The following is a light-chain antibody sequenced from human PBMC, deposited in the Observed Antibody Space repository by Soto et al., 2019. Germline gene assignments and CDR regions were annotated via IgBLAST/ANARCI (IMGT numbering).Light chain of an antibody. J-gene: IGLJ1*01. Sequence: QYVLPPPPSATGTPGQRVAISCSTTNSRSGSNYVYWYQQLPGAAPKLLIYRNDQRPSGVPDRFSASKSGTSASLAISGLRSEDEADYFCAKWDDSLRVYVFGSGTKVTVL. CDR3: AKWDDSLRVYV. CDR2: RND. CDR1: NSRSGSNY. V-gene: IGLV1-47*01.